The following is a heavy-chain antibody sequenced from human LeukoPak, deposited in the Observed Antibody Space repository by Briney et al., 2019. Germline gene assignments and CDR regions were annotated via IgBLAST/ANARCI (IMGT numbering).Heavy chain of an antibody. CDR1: GGSISSYY. V-gene: IGHV4-59*01. D-gene: IGHD6-13*01. J-gene: IGHJ6*03. CDR3: ARTYSSSWYGDYYYYMDG. Sequence: SETLSLTCTVSGGSISSYYWSWIRQPPGKGLEWIGNIYYSGSTNYNPSLKSRVTISVETSKNQFSLKLSSVTAADTAVYYCARTYSSSWYGDYYYYMDGWGKGTTVTISS. CDR2: IYYSGST.